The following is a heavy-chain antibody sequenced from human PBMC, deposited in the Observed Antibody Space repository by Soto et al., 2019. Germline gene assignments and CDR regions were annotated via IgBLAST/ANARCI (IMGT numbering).Heavy chain of an antibody. V-gene: IGHV3-30*18. Sequence: GGSLRLSCAASGFTFSSDGMHWVRQAPGKGLEWVAVISYDGSNKYYADSVKGRFTISRDNSKNTLYLQMNSLRAEDTAVYYCAKGPFVYVYNWSSLDYYYMDVWGKGTTVTVSS. D-gene: IGHD1-20*01. CDR2: ISYDGSNK. CDR1: GFTFSSDG. CDR3: AKGPFVYVYNWSSLDYYYMDV. J-gene: IGHJ6*03.